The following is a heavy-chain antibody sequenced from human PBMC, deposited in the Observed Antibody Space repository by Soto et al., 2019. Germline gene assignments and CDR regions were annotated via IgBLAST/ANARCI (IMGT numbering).Heavy chain of an antibody. J-gene: IGHJ4*02. V-gene: IGHV3-43*01. D-gene: IGHD1-1*01. CDR1: GFTFDDYT. Sequence: PGGSLRLSCAASGFTFDDYTIHWVRQAPGKGLEWVSLISWDGGSTYYSDSVKGRFTISRDNSKNSLYLQMNSLRTEDTSLYYCAKAQNWIFDYWGQGTLVTVSS. CDR2: ISWDGGST. CDR3: AKAQNWIFDY.